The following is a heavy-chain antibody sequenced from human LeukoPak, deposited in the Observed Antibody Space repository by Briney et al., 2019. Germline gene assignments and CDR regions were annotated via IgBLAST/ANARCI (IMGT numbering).Heavy chain of an antibody. CDR3: AKQDRFLEWLLYGSFDY. V-gene: IGHV3-23*01. J-gene: IGHJ4*02. CDR2: ISGSGGST. CDR1: GFTLSTYS. Sequence: SGGSLRLSCAASGFTLSTYSMNWVRQAPGKGLEWVSAISGSGGSTYYADSVKGRFTISRDNSKNTLYLQMNSLRAEDTAVYYCAKQDRFLEWLLYGSFDYWGQGTLVTVSS. D-gene: IGHD3-3*01.